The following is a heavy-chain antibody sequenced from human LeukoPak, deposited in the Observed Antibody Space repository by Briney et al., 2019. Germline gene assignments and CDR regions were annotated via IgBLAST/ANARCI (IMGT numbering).Heavy chain of an antibody. V-gene: IGHV3-21*04. D-gene: IGHD6-13*01. CDR1: GFTFSSYS. CDR3: ARDHNPGSWDPDAFDI. J-gene: IGHJ3*02. Sequence: PGGSLRLSCAASGFTFSSYSMNWVRQAPGKGLEWVSSISSSGSYINYADSVKGRFTISRDNAKNSLYLQMNSLRAEDTALYYCARDHNPGSWDPDAFDIWGQGTMVTVSS. CDR2: ISSSGSYI.